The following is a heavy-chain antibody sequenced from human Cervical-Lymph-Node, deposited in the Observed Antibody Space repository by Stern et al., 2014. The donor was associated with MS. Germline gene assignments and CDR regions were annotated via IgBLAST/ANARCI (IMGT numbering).Heavy chain of an antibody. J-gene: IGHJ3*01. D-gene: IGHD2-21*02. CDR1: GASMTTGSYY. CDR3: ARGDRRLRAFDL. Sequence: QLQLQESGPGLVKPSQTLSLTCTVSGASMTTGSYYWNWIRQPAGKGVEWIGQIYTSGSASYHPSLKNRLSMSVDTSKNQFSRTLTSVTAADTAVYYCARGDRRLRAFDLWGQGTMVTVSS. CDR2: IYTSGSA. V-gene: IGHV4-61*02.